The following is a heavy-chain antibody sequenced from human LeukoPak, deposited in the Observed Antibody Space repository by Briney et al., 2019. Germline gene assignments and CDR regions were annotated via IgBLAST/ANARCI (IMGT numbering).Heavy chain of an antibody. CDR2: ISDDSSTI. D-gene: IGHD5-18*01. CDR1: DSMSRRFK. J-gene: IGHJ4*02. V-gene: IGHV3-48*01. Sequence: GGSLRLSCAASDSMSRRFKMNWVRQAPGKGLEWVSYISDDSSTIHYADSVKGRFTISRDNAENSLYLQMNSLRAEDTAVYYCARGGYNYGSVFNYWGQGTLVTVSS. CDR3: ARGGYNYGSVFNY.